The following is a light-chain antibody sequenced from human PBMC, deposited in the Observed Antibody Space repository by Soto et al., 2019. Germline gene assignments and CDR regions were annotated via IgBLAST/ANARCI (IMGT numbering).Light chain of an antibody. V-gene: IGLV7-46*01. Sequence: QAVVTQEPSLTVAPGGTVTLTCGSSTGPVTSGHYPYWFQQKTGQVPRTLIYDTTNKDSWTPARFSGSLLGGKAALTLSGAQAEDEAEYYCLLSYSGARVFGGGTQLTVL. CDR1: TGPVTSGHY. CDR3: LLSYSGARV. CDR2: DTT. J-gene: IGLJ2*01.